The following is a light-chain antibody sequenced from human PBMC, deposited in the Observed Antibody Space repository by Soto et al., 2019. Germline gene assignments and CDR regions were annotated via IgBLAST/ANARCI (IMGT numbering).Light chain of an antibody. V-gene: IGLV1-40*01. CDR3: ATWDSSLSGFV. CDR2: GNS. Sequence: QSVLTQPPSVSGAPGQRVTISCTGSSSNIGAGYDVHWYQQLPGTAPKLLIYGNSNRPSGVPDRFSGSKSGTSATLGITGLQTGDEADYYCATWDSSLSGFVFGSGTKVTV. CDR1: SSNIGAGYD. J-gene: IGLJ1*01.